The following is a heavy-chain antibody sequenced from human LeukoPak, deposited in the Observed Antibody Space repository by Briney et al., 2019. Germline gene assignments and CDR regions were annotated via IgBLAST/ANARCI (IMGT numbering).Heavy chain of an antibody. V-gene: IGHV4-59*08. CDR3: AKYVSTGWFDP. J-gene: IGHJ5*02. Sequence: PSETLSLTCTVSGGSISSYYWGWIRQPPGKGLEWIGYTYYSGSTNYNPSLKSRVTISVDTSENQFSLKLTSVTAADTAVYYCAKYVSTGWFDPWGQGTLVTVSS. CDR1: GGSISSYY. D-gene: IGHD5/OR15-5a*01. CDR2: TYYSGST.